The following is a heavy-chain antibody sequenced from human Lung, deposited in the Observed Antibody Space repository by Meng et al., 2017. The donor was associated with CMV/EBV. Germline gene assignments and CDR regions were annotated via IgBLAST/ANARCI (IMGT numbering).Heavy chain of an antibody. CDR2: IYYSGST. D-gene: IGHD2-2*01. J-gene: IGHJ6*02. CDR3: AGLCIVVVPAAICPMDV. Sequence: SXTLSLXCTVPGGSISSSSYYWGWIRQPPGKGLEWIGSIYYSGSTYYNPSLKSRVTISVDTSKNQFSLKLSSVTAADTAVYYCAGLCIVVVPAAICPMDVWGQXTTVTV. CDR1: GGSISSSSYY. V-gene: IGHV4-39*01.